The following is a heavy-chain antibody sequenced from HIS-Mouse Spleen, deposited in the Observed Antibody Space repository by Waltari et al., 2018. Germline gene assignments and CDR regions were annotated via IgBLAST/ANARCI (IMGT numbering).Heavy chain of an antibody. CDR2: INHSGST. V-gene: IGHV4-34*01. D-gene: IGHD6-6*01. Sequence: QVQLQQWGAGLLKPSETLSLTCAVYGGSFSGYYLSWIRQPPGKGLEWIGEINHSGSTNYNPSLKSRVTISVDTSKNQFSLKLSSVTAADTAVYYCARGLAARFDYWGQGTLVTVSS. J-gene: IGHJ4*02. CDR3: ARGLAARFDY. CDR1: GGSFSGYY.